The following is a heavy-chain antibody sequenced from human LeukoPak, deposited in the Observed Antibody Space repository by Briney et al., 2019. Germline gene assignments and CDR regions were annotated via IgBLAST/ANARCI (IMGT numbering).Heavy chain of an antibody. V-gene: IGHV3-23*01. CDR1: GFTLSNYA. Sequence: WGSLRLSCAASGFTLSNYAMSWVRQAPGKGLEWVSIIVGSGAGTYYADSVKGRFTISRDNSKNTMYLQMNSLRAEDTAVYYCAKAEGTTWFNFDYWGQGTLVTVSS. J-gene: IGHJ4*02. D-gene: IGHD6-13*01. CDR3: AKAEGTTWFNFDY. CDR2: IVGSGAGT.